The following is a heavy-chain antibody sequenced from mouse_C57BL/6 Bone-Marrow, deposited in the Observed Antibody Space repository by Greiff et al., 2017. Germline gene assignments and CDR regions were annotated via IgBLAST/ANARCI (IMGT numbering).Heavy chain of an antibody. Sequence: VQLQQPGAELVKPGASVKLSCKASGYTFTSYWMHWVKQRPGQGLEWIGMIHPNSGSTNYNEKFKSKATLTVDKSSSTAYMQLSSLPSEDSAVYSCARESYDSLLAYWGQGTLVTVSA. V-gene: IGHV1-64*01. CDR2: IHPNSGST. CDR3: ARESYDSLLAY. J-gene: IGHJ3*01. CDR1: GYTFTSYW. D-gene: IGHD2-4*01.